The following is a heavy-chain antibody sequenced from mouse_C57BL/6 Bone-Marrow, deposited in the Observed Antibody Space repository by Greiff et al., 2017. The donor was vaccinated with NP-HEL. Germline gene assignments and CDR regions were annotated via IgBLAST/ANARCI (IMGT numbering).Heavy chain of an antibody. CDR2: IYPRSGKT. V-gene: IGHV1-81*01. CDR1: GYTFTSYG. J-gene: IGHJ1*03. CDR3: ARAGRGYFDV. Sequence: VQLQQSGAELARPGASVKLSCKASGYTFTSYGISWVKQRTGQGLVWIGEIYPRSGKTYYNEKFKGKATLTADKSSSTAYMELRSLTSEDSAVYFCARAGRGYFDVWGTGTTVTVSS.